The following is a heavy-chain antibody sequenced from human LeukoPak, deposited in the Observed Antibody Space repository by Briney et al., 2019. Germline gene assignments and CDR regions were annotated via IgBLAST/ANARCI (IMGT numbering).Heavy chain of an antibody. CDR3: ARVNTATPRYNWNDLLSENWFDP. J-gene: IGHJ5*02. V-gene: IGHV6-1*01. Sequence: SQTLSLTCAISGDSVSSNSAAGDWIRQSPSRGLEWLGRTYYRSKWYNDYAVSVKSRITINPDTSKNQFSLQLNSVTPEDTAIYYCARVNTATPRYNWNDLLSENWFDPWGQGTLVTVSS. CDR2: TYYRSKWYN. CDR1: GDSVSSNSAA. D-gene: IGHD1-1*01.